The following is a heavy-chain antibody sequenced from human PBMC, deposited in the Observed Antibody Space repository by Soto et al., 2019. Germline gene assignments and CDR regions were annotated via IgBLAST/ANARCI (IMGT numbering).Heavy chain of an antibody. V-gene: IGHV3-7*01. CDR2: IKQDGSEK. J-gene: IGHJ4*02. CDR1: GFNFGASW. CDR3: ARYPFYGAGDY. Sequence: EVQLMESGGSLVQPGGSLRLSCAASGFNFGASWMAWVRQAPGKGLEWVADIKQDGSEKNYVDSVKGRVTISRDDSKNSLCLQMNSLRAEDSAEYYCARYPFYGAGDYWGLGTVVTVSS. D-gene: IGHD3-10*01.